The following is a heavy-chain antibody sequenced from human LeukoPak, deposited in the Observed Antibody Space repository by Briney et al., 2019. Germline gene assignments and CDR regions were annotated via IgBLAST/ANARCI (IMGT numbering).Heavy chain of an antibody. Sequence: SETLSLTCTVSGGSISSSSYYWRWIRQPPGKGLEWIGSIYYSGSTYYNPSLKSRVTISVDTSKNQFSLKLSSVTAADAAVYYCARPLLPGCSYGYGVMGWFDPWGQGTLVTVSS. J-gene: IGHJ5*02. D-gene: IGHD5-18*01. V-gene: IGHV4-39*01. CDR1: GGSISSSSYY. CDR2: IYYSGST. CDR3: ARPLLPGCSYGYGVMGWFDP.